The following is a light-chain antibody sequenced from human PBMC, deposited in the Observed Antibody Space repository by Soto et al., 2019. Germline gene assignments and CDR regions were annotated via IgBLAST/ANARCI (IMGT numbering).Light chain of an antibody. CDR1: QSVSSY. Sequence: EIVLTQSPATLSLSPGERATLSCRASQSVSSYLAWYQQKPGQAPRLLIYDASNGATGIPARFSGSGSGTDFTLTISSLEPEDFAVYYCQQRSNWRTFGQGTKVEIK. CDR3: QQRSNWRT. CDR2: DAS. V-gene: IGKV3-11*01. J-gene: IGKJ1*01.